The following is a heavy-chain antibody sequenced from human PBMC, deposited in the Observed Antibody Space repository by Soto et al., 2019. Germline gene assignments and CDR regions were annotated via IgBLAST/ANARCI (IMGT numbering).Heavy chain of an antibody. CDR2: IIALFGTA. Sequence: QVQLVQSGAEVKKPGSSVKVSCKASGGTFSSYAISWVRQAPGQGLGWMGGIIALFGTANYAQKFQGRVKITAEESTSTAYMELSTLRSADTAVYYCASSVAKYYSYGMDVWGQGTTVTVSS. V-gene: IGHV1-69*12. CDR1: GGTFSSYA. J-gene: IGHJ6*02. CDR3: ASSVAKYYSYGMDV. D-gene: IGHD5-12*01.